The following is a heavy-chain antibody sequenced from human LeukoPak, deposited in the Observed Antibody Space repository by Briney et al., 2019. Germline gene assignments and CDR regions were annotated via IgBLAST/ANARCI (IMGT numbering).Heavy chain of an antibody. V-gene: IGHV4-34*01. D-gene: IGHD1-26*01. CDR2: INHSGST. CDR1: GGSFSGYY. J-gene: IGHJ4*02. CDR3: ARSQERSYPDY. Sequence: SETLSLTCAVYGGSFSGYYWSWIRQPPGKGLEWIGEINHSGSTNYNPSLKSRVTISVDTSKNQFSLMLSSVTAADTAVYYCARSQERSYPDYWGQGTLVTVSS.